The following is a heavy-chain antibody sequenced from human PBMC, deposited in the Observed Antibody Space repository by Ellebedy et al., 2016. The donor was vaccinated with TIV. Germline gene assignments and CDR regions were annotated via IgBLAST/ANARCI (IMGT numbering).Heavy chain of an antibody. CDR1: GFTFSNYW. V-gene: IGHV3-7*01. Sequence: GESLKISCAASGFTFSNYWMTWVRQAPGKGLEWVANIKQDGSERYDVDSVKGRFAISRDNAKNSLYLQMNSLGDEDTAVYYCARDQWLGRAYYFDYWGQGTLVTVSS. D-gene: IGHD6-19*01. CDR2: IKQDGSER. J-gene: IGHJ4*02. CDR3: ARDQWLGRAYYFDY.